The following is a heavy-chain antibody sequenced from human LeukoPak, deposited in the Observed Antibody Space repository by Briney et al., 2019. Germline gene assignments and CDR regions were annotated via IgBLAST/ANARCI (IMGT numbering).Heavy chain of an antibody. V-gene: IGHV1-18*01. CDR1: GYTFTSYG. CDR2: ISAYNGNT. J-gene: IGHJ6*03. D-gene: IGHD3-22*01. Sequence: ASVKVSCKASGYTFTSYGISWVRQAPGQGLEWMGWISAYNGNTNYAQKLQGRVTMTTDTSTSTAYMELRSLRSDDTAVYYCARVPDYYDSSGYPRYHYYYYMDVWGKGTTVTVSS. CDR3: ARVPDYYDSSGYPRYHYYYYMDV.